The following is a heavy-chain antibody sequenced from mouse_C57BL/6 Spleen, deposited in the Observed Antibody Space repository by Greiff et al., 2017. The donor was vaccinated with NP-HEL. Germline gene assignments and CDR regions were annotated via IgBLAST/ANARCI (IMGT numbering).Heavy chain of an antibody. CDR3: TSIYYDYYFDY. D-gene: IGHD2-4*01. CDR2: IDPETGGT. CDR1: GYTFTDYE. V-gene: IGHV1-15*01. J-gene: IGHJ2*01. Sequence: QVQLKQSGAELVRPGASVTLSCKASGYTFTDYEMHWVKQTPVHGLEWIGAIDPETGGTAYNQKFKGKAILTADKSSSTAYMELRSLTSEDSAVYYCTSIYYDYYFDYWGQGTTLTVSS.